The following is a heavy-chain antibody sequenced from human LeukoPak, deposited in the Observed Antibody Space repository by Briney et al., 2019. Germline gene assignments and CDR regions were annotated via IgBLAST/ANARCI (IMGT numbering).Heavy chain of an antibody. J-gene: IGHJ4*02. V-gene: IGHV3-20*01. Sequence: RSGGSLRLSCAASGFTFDDYGMSWVRQAPGKGLEWVSGINWNGGSTGYADSVKGRFTISRDNAKNSLYLQMNSLRAEDTALYHCARESSSWYDFDYWGQGTLVTVSS. CDR3: ARESSSWYDFDY. CDR1: GFTFDDYG. D-gene: IGHD6-13*01. CDR2: INWNGGST.